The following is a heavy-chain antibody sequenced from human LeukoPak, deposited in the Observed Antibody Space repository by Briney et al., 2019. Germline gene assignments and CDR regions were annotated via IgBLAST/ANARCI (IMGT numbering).Heavy chain of an antibody. CDR2: INPNSGGT. J-gene: IGHJ5*02. D-gene: IGHD2-15*01. V-gene: IGHV1-2*02. CDR1: GYTFTDYY. Sequence: ASVKVSCKASGYTFTDYYMHWVRQAPGQGLEWMGWINPNSGGTNYAQKFQGRVTMTRDASISTASMELRSLRSDDTAIYYCAREGGYCSGGSCLRSSLNWFDPWGQGTLVTVSS. CDR3: AREGGYCSGGSCLRSSLNWFDP.